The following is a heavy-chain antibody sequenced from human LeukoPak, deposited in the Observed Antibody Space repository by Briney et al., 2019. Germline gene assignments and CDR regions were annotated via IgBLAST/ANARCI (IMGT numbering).Heavy chain of an antibody. CDR3: ARSYSGYDEADY. J-gene: IGHJ4*02. V-gene: IGHV1-18*04. CDR2: ISAYNGNT. Sequence: ASVKVSCKASGYTFTNYGITWVRQAPGQGLEWMGWISAYNGNTYYAQKLQGRVTMTTDTSTSTAYMELRSLRSDDTAVYYCARSYSGYDEADYWGQGTLVTVSS. CDR1: GYTFTNYG. D-gene: IGHD5-12*01.